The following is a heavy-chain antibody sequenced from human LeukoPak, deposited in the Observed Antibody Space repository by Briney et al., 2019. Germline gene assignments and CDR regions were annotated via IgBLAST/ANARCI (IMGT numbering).Heavy chain of an antibody. CDR2: ISGSGGST. J-gene: IGHJ4*02. D-gene: IGHD3-10*01. V-gene: IGHV3-23*01. Sequence: GGSLRLSCAASGFTLSSYAMSWVRQAPGKGLEWVSGISGSGGSTYYGESVKGRFTISRDNSKNTLYLQVNSLRAEDTAVYYCAKAGRPVSKYYFDYWGQGTLVTVSS. CDR1: GFTLSSYA. CDR3: AKAGRPVSKYYFDY.